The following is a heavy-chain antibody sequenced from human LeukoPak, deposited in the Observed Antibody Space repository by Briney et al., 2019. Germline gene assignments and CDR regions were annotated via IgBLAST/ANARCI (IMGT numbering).Heavy chain of an antibody. J-gene: IGHJ4*02. V-gene: IGHV4-4*07. D-gene: IGHD6-19*01. CDR2: IYTSGST. Sequence: SETLSLTCTVSGGSISSYYWSWIRQPAGKGLEWIGRIYTSGSTNYNPSLKSRVTMSVDTSKNQFSLKLSSVTAADTAVYYCARDGTHSGIAVAGTTPFDYWGQGTLVTVSS. CDR3: ARDGTHSGIAVAGTTPFDY. CDR1: GGSISSYY.